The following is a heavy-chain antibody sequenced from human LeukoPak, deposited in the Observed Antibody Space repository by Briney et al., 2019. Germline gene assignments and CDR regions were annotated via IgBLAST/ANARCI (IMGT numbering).Heavy chain of an antibody. CDR3: ASGTYGDYSFDS. Sequence: ASVKVSCKASGYTFTGYYIHWVRQAPGQGLEWMGRISPRSGDTDYSQKFQGGVTLTSDSSITTAYMELNRLTSDATAVYYCASGTYGDYSFDSWGQGTLVTVSS. J-gene: IGHJ4*02. V-gene: IGHV1-2*06. D-gene: IGHD4-17*01. CDR2: ISPRSGDT. CDR1: GYTFTGYY.